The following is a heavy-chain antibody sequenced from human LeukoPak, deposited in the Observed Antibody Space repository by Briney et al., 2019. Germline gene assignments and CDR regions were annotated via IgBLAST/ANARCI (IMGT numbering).Heavy chain of an antibody. CDR3: AKPRLRRGFTHGDAFDI. CDR2: IYYSGST. V-gene: IGHV4-39*07. D-gene: IGHD3-10*01. Sequence: SETLSLTCTVSGGSISSSSYYWGWIRQPPGKGLEWIGSIYYSGSTYYNPSLKSRVTISVDTSKNQFSLKLSSVTAADTAVYYCAKPRLRRGFTHGDAFDIWGQGTMVTVSS. CDR1: GGSISSSSYY. J-gene: IGHJ3*02.